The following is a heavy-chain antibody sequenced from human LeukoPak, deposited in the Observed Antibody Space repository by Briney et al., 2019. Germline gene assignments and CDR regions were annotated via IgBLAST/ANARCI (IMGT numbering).Heavy chain of an antibody. CDR2: ISNDERNK. CDR1: GFNFHNFA. V-gene: IGHV3-30*04. J-gene: IGHJ4*02. CDR3: ARPSPPGDGYNPCDY. D-gene: IGHD5-24*01. Sequence: GGSLRLSCEASGFNFHNFAMHWVRQAPGKGLEWVAVISNDERNKYYTDSVKGRFTISRDNSKSTVYLQMNSLRPEDTAVYYCARPSPPGDGYNPCDYWGPGALVTVSS.